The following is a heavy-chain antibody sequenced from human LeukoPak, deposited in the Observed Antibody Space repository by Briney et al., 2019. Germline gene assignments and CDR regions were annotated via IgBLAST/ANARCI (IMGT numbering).Heavy chain of an antibody. CDR3: ARDPSSLRDSYDS. V-gene: IGHV3-7*01. CDR1: GFTFRRYW. CDR2: IKEDGSEK. J-gene: IGHJ4*02. Sequence: PGGSPRLSCAASGFTFRRYWMYWVRQAPGKGLEWVANIKEDGSEKNYVDSVRGRFTISRDNAKNSLYLQMNSLRAEDTAVYYCARDPSSLRDSYDSWGQGTLVIVSS.